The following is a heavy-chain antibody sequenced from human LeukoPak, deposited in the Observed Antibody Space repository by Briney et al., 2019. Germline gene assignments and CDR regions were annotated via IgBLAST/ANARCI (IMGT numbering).Heavy chain of an antibody. CDR3: AKVPRWTYYYDSSGPTAAFDI. D-gene: IGHD3-22*01. V-gene: IGHV3-23*01. J-gene: IGHJ3*02. CDR1: GFTFTSYG. Sequence: GGSLRLSCAASGFTFTSYGMHWVRQAPGKGLEWVSAISGSGGSTYYADSVKGRFTISRDNSKNTLYLQMNSLRAEDTAVYYCAKVPRWTYYYDSSGPTAAFDIWGQGTMVTVSS. CDR2: ISGSGGST.